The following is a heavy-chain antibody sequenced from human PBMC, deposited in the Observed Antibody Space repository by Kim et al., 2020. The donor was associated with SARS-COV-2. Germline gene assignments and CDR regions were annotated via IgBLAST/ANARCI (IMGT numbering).Heavy chain of an antibody. Sequence: RYSPSFQGQVTISADKSISTAYLQWSSLKASDTAMYYCARRVSGSANFDYWGQGTLVTVSS. J-gene: IGHJ4*02. CDR3: ARRVSGSANFDY. V-gene: IGHV5-51*01.